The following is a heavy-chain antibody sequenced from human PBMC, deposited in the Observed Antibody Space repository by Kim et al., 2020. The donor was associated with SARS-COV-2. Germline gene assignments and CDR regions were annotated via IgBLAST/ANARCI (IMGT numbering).Heavy chain of an antibody. CDR1: GFTFSSYW. CDR3: ARENPVRGEYYFDY. V-gene: IGHV3-74*01. Sequence: GGSLRLSCAASGFTFSSYWMHWVRQAPGKGLVWVSLVYRDGSTTNYADSVKGRSTISRDNAKTTLYLQMNGQRAEDTAVYYCARENPVRGEYYFDYWGQGILVTVSS. D-gene: IGHD3-10*01. CDR2: VYRDGSTT. J-gene: IGHJ4*02.